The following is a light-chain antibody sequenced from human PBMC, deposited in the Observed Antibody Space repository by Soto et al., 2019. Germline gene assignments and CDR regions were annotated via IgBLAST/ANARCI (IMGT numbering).Light chain of an antibody. CDR1: QSVSNN. CDR2: DAS. CDR3: QQYNNWPPWT. Sequence: ILMTQSPATLSVSPGERATLSCRASQSVSNNLAWYQQKPGQAPRLLIYDASTRATGIPARFSGSGSGTEFTLTISGLQSEDFSVYYCQQYNNWPPWTFDQGTKVDIK. J-gene: IGKJ1*01. V-gene: IGKV3-15*01.